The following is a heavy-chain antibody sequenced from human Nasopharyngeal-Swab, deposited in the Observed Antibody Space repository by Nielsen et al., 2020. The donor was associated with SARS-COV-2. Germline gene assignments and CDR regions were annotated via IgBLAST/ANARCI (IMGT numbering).Heavy chain of an antibody. CDR1: GFAFSSCS. CDR3: ARGWAYYYYYGMDV. J-gene: IGHJ6*02. CDR2: ISSRSSNI. V-gene: IGHV3-48*02. D-gene: IGHD1-26*01. Sequence: ETLSLTCAASGFAFSSCSMNWVRQAPGKGLEWVSYISSRSSNIYYADSVKGRFTISRDNAKNSLYLQMNSLRDEDTAVYYCARGWAYYYYYGMDVWGQGTTVTVSS.